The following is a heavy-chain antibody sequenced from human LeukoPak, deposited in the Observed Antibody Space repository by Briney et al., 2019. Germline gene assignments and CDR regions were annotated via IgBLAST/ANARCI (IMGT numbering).Heavy chain of an antibody. V-gene: IGHV3-30*18. CDR3: AKTVVPTKYYTDV. J-gene: IGHJ6*03. D-gene: IGHD2-2*01. Sequence: GRSLRLSCAASGFTFSSYGMHWVRQAPGKGLEWVAVISYDGSNRYYADSVKGRFTISRDTSKNTLYLQMNSLRAEDTAVYYCAKTVVPTKYYTDVWGKGTTVTVSS. CDR2: ISYDGSNR. CDR1: GFTFSSYG.